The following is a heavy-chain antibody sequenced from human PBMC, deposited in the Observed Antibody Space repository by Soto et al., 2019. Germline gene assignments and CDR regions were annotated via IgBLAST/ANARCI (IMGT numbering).Heavy chain of an antibody. CDR1: GGSISSGGYS. V-gene: IGHV4-30-2*01. CDR2: IYHSGST. CDR3: ARVPGP. J-gene: IGHJ5*02. Sequence: QLQLQESGSGLVKPSQTLSLTCAVSGGSISSGGYSWSWIRQPPGKGLEWIGYIYHSGSTYYNPSRXSXXTISVDRSKTQFSLKLSSVPAADTAVYYCARVPGPWGQGTLVTVSS.